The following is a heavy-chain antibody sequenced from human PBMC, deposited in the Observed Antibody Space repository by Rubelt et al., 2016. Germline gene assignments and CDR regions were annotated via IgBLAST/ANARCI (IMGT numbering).Heavy chain of an antibody. CDR3: AHRMMIRGGPFDV. D-gene: IGHD3-10*01. V-gene: IGHV2-5*02. CDR1: GFSLTANGAA. J-gene: IGHJ6*02. CDR2: IYWDDDK. Sequence: QITLTESGPALVKPTQTLTLTCTWSGFSLTANGAAVGWIRQSPGKALEWLALIYWDDDKRYSPSLKSRLTVTKDASNNQVVLTMSTLDPVETATYYCAHRMMIRGGPFDVWGQGTTVTVS.